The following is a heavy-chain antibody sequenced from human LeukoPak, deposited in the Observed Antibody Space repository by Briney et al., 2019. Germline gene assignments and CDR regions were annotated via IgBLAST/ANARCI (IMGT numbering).Heavy chain of an antibody. CDR1: GDSMHSYY. V-gene: IGHV4-4*07. D-gene: IGHD1-26*01. CDR2: AYSGVNA. Sequence: SEALSLTCTVSGDSMHSYYWSWIRQSPEKGLEWIGRAYSGVNAYYNPSLQSRVTISVDKSNNQFSLDLASVTAADTALYYCAREKSGTLTRAYYYIDVWGKGITVTVSS. J-gene: IGHJ6*03. CDR3: AREKSGTLTRAYYYIDV.